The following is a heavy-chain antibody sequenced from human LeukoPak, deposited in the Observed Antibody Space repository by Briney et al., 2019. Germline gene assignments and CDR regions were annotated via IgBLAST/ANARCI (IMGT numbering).Heavy chain of an antibody. D-gene: IGHD6-6*01. J-gene: IGHJ3*01. CDR3: ARSSYSSSSSV. CDR2: INSDGSEG. CDR1: GFTFSGFW. Sequence: GGSLRLSGAVSGFTFSGFWMSWSRQAPGKGLEWVASINSDGSEGYYADVVKGRFTISRDNAKNSLYLQINSLRAEDTAVYYCARSSYSSSSSVWGQGTMVTVSS. V-gene: IGHV3-7*03.